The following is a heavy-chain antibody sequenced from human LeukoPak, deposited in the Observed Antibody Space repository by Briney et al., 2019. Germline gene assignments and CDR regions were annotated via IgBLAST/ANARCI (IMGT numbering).Heavy chain of an antibody. J-gene: IGHJ4*02. D-gene: IGHD3-22*01. CDR3: AREEYYDDSGYYFRYFDS. Sequence: SQTLSPTCSVSGGSISSDNYYWTWIRQPAGKGLEWIGRFHTGGSANYNPSLKSRVTISVDTSKNQFSLRLNSVTAADTAIYYCAREEYYDDSGYYFRYFDSWGQGTLVTVSS. CDR1: GGSISSDNYY. CDR2: FHTGGSA. V-gene: IGHV4-61*02.